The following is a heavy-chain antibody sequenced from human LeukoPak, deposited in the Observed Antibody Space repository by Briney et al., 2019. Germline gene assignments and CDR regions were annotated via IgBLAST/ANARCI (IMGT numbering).Heavy chain of an antibody. J-gene: IGHJ4*02. D-gene: IGHD2-2*01. Sequence: ASVKVSCKASGYTFTGYYMHWVRQAPGQGLEWMGWINPNSGGTNYAQKFQGWVTMTRDTSISTAYMELRSLRSDDTAVYYCARVSTSSLNCFDYWGQGTLVTVSS. CDR3: ARVSTSSLNCFDY. V-gene: IGHV1-2*04. CDR1: GYTFTGYY. CDR2: INPNSGGT.